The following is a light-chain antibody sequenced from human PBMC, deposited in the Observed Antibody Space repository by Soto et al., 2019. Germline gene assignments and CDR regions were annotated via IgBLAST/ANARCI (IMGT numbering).Light chain of an antibody. CDR1: QSVSSFY. V-gene: IGKV3-20*01. J-gene: IGKJ1*01. CDR2: GAS. Sequence: EIGLTQSPGTLSLSPGERATLSCRASQSVSSFYLAWYQQRAGQAPRLLIYGASTRATGIPDRFSGSGSGKDFILTISRLEPEDFAVYYCQQYGVWPRTFGQGTKVEIK. CDR3: QQYGVWPRT.